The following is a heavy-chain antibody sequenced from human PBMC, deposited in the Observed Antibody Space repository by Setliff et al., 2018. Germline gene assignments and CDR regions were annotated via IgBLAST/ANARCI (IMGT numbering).Heavy chain of an antibody. CDR1: GGSISSGSYY. J-gene: IGHJ4*02. CDR3: ARDNTIVGAADY. V-gene: IGHV4-61*02. D-gene: IGHD1-26*01. Sequence: SETLSLTCAVSGGSISSGSYYWSWIRQPAGKGLEWVGRLHTSGSTNYNPSLRSRVTISVDTSKNQFSLKLSSVTAADTAVYFCARDNTIVGAADYWGQGTLVTVSS. CDR2: LHTSGST.